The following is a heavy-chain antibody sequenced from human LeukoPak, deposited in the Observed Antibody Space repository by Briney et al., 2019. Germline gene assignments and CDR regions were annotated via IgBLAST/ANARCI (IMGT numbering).Heavy chain of an antibody. CDR3: VKSNSRYQPWTLDI. J-gene: IGHJ3*02. V-gene: IGHV4-61*02. Sequence: SETLSLTCNVSGASISSGRYYWSWIRQPAGKGLEWIGRIYSRGSTNYNPSLKSRVTISVDTSNNQLSLKVNSVTAADTAMYYCVKSNSRYQPWTLDIWGRGTMVTVSS. D-gene: IGHD2-2*01. CDR2: IYSRGST. CDR1: GASISSGRYY.